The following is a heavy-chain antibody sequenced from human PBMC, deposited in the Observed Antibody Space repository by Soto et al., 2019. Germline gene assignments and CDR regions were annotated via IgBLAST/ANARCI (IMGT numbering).Heavy chain of an antibody. V-gene: IGHV4-59*01. CDR1: GGSISSYY. CDR2: IYYSGST. Sequence: SETLSLTCTVSGGSISSYYWSWIRQPPGKGLEWIGYIYYSGSTNYNPSLKSRVTISVDTSKNQFSLKLSSVTAADTAVYYCARVATGTLAFDYWGQATLVTVSS. D-gene: IGHD1-1*01. CDR3: ARVATGTLAFDY. J-gene: IGHJ4*02.